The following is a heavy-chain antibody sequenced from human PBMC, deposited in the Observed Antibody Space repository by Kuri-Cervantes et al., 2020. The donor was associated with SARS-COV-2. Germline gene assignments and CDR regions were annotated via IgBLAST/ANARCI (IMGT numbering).Heavy chain of an antibody. Sequence: SETLSLTCAVYGGSFSGYYWSWIRQPPGKGLEWIGYIYYSGSTNYNPSLKSRVTISVDTSKNQFSLKLSSVTAADTAVYYCARGAATSYYYYDMDVWGQGTTVTVSS. D-gene: IGHD2-15*01. CDR1: GGSFSGYY. J-gene: IGHJ6*02. CDR3: ARGAATSYYYYDMDV. V-gene: IGHV4-59*01. CDR2: IYYSGST.